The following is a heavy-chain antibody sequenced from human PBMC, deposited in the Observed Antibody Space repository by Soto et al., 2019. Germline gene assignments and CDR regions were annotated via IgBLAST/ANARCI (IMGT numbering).Heavy chain of an antibody. CDR1: GFTSSSYC. J-gene: IGHJ3*02. Sequence: PVGSLSLSCAASGFTSSSYCIHLVRQAPGTGLVWDSRISNDDSSTNSADSVKGRFTNSRDNAKNTVYLQMNSLRAEDTAVYYCARDTYYYDSSDHFSADAFDIWGQGTMVTVSS. CDR3: ARDTYYYDSSDHFSADAFDI. CDR2: ISNDDSST. V-gene: IGHV3-74*01. D-gene: IGHD3-22*01.